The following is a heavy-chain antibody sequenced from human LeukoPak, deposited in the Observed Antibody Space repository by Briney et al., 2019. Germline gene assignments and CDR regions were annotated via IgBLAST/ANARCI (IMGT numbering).Heavy chain of an antibody. V-gene: IGHV3-23*01. CDR2: ISGSGGST. J-gene: IGHJ4*02. D-gene: IGHD2-2*01. CDR3: ARSSVPASQKGGFDY. Sequence: GGSLRLSCATSGFTFSAYAMSWVRQAPGRGVEGVSGISGSGGSTYYVDSVKGRFTISRDNSKNMLYLQMNSLRAEDTAVYYCARSSVPASQKGGFDYWGQGTLVTVSS. CDR1: GFTFSAYA.